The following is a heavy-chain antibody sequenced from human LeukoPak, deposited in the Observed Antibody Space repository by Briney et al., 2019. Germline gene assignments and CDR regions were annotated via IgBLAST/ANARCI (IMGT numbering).Heavy chain of an antibody. D-gene: IGHD5-12*01. J-gene: IGHJ4*02. CDR3: ARGGYD. CDR2: ISSSSATI. Sequence: PGGSLRLSCAASGFTFTTYSMYWVRQAPGKGLEWLSYISSSSATIYYADSVKGRFTISRDNARNSLYLQMNSLRAEDTAVYYCARGGYDWGQGTLVTVSS. V-gene: IGHV3-48*01. CDR1: GFTFTTYS.